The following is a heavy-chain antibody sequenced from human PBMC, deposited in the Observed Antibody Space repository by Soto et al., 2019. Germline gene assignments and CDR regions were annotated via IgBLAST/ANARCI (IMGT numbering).Heavy chain of an antibody. CDR2: ISAYNGNT. V-gene: IGHV1-18*01. D-gene: IGHD6-19*01. CDR1: GYSFTNYG. J-gene: IGHJ6*03. Sequence: QDQLVQSGVEVKKPGASVKVSCKASGYSFTNYGITWVRQAPGQGFEWMGWISAYNGNTNYAQKFQGRVTMTTDASKGTAYLELRSLRSDDTAVYYCARDRGVAPPVAGNTHYYYYMDVWGKGTTVTVSS. CDR3: ARDRGVAPPVAGNTHYYYYMDV.